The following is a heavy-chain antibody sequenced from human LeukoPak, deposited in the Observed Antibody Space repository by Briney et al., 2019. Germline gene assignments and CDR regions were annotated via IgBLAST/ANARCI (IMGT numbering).Heavy chain of an antibody. Sequence: SETLSLTCAVYGGSFSGYYWSWLRQPPGKGLEWIGEINHSGSTNYNPSLKSRVTISVDTSKNQFSLKLSSVTAADTAVYYCARGVYTSPRYSSSSCRFDYWGQGTLVTVSS. J-gene: IGHJ4*02. CDR1: GGSFSGYY. CDR3: ARGVYTSPRYSSSSCRFDY. D-gene: IGHD6-6*01. CDR2: INHSGST. V-gene: IGHV4-34*01.